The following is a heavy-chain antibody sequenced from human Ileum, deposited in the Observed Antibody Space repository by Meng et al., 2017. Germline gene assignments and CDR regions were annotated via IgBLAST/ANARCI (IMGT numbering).Heavy chain of an antibody. D-gene: IGHD6-19*01. J-gene: IGHJ4*02. CDR2: ISSSSSYI. Sequence: GESLKISCAASGFTFSRYSMNWVRQAPGKGLEWVSSISSSSSYIYYADSVKGRFTISRDNAKNSLYLQMNSLRAEDTAVYYCASTGYSSGWWVDRIDYGGQGTLVTVSS. CDR1: GFTFSRYS. CDR3: ASTGYSSGWWVDRIDY. V-gene: IGHV3-21*01.